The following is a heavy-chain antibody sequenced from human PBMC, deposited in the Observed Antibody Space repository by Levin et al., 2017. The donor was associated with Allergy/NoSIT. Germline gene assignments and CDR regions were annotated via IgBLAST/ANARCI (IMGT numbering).Heavy chain of an antibody. J-gene: IGHJ4*02. Sequence: PGGSLRLSCAASGFTFSSYGMHWVRQAPGKGLEWVAVIWYDGSNKYYADSVKGRFTISRDNSKNTLYLQMNSLRAEDTAVYYCARDRISPGSFDYWGQGTLVTVSS. CDR1: GFTFSSYG. CDR3: ARDRISPGSFDY. D-gene: IGHD2-15*01. CDR2: IWYDGSNK. V-gene: IGHV3-33*01.